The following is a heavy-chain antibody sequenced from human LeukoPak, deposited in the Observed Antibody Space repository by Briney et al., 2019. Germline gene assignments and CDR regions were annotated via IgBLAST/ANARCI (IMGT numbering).Heavy chain of an antibody. Sequence: SQTLSLTCTVSSGSISSGDYYWSWIRQPPGKGLEWIGYIYYSGSTYYNPSLKRRVTISVDTSKNQFSLNLWSVTAADTAVYYCARVGKYCAGDCYSVKYWGQGTLVTVSS. CDR3: ARVGKYCAGDCYSVKY. CDR2: IYYSGST. D-gene: IGHD2-21*01. CDR1: SGSISSGDYY. V-gene: IGHV4-30-4*08. J-gene: IGHJ4*02.